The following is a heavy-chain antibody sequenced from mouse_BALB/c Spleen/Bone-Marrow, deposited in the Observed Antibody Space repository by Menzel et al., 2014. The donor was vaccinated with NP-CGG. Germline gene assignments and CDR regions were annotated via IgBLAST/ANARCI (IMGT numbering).Heavy chain of an antibody. Sequence: EVHLVESGAELVKPGASVKLSCTASGFNIIYAYIHWVKRRPEQGLEWIGRIYPANGNTNYDPKFQGKATITADTPSNTAYLHLNSLTSEDTAVYYCARSPGEVNYWGQGTLVTVSA. V-gene: IGHV14-3*02. CDR3: ARSPGEVNY. J-gene: IGHJ3*01. CDR2: IYPANGNT. CDR1: GFNIIYAY. D-gene: IGHD1-3*01.